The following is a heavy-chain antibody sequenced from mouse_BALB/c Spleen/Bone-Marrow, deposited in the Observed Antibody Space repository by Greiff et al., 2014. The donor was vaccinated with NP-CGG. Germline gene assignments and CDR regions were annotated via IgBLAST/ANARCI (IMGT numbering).Heavy chain of an antibody. J-gene: IGHJ4*01. V-gene: IGHV14-3*02. CDR2: IDPANGNP. Sequence: EVKLQQSGAELVKPGASVKLSCTASGFNIKDTYMHWVKQRPEQGLEWIGRIDPANGNPNYDPRFQGKSTITADTSSNTAYLQLSSLTSEDTAVYYCARYGGRYYAMDYWGQGTLVTVSS. CDR3: ARYGGRYYAMDY. D-gene: IGHD1-1*01. CDR1: GFNIKDTY.